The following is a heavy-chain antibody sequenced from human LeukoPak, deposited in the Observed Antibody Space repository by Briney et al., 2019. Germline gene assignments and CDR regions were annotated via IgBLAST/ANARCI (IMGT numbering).Heavy chain of an antibody. J-gene: IGHJ4*02. CDR1: GFTVSSYP. V-gene: IGHV3-30-3*01. CDR3: ASRHYGDYLQFDY. CDR2: ISYDGSNK. D-gene: IGHD4-17*01. Sequence: GGSLRLSCAASGFTVSSYPMHWVRQAPGKGLEWVALISYDGSNKYYADSVKGRFTISRDNSKNTLYLQMNSLRAEDTAVYYCASRHYGDYLQFDYWGQGTLVTVSS.